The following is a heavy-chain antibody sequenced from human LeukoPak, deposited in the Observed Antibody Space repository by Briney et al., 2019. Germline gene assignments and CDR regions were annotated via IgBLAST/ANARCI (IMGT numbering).Heavy chain of an antibody. CDR3: VREKRFLEWS. D-gene: IGHD3-3*01. CDR2: VYNVGTT. J-gene: IGHJ5*02. Sequence: GGSLRLSCAASGFTVSSNYMSWVRQAPGKGLEWVSVVYNVGTTYYADSVKGRFTISRDNSKNTLYLQMNSLRVEDTAVYYWVREKRFLEWSWGQGTLVTVSS. V-gene: IGHV3-53*01. CDR1: GFTVSSNY.